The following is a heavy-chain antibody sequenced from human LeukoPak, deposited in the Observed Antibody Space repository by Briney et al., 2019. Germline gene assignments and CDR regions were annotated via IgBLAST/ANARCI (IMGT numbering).Heavy chain of an antibody. V-gene: IGHV4-34*01. CDR1: GGSFSGYY. CDR3: ARGPAGYSSGWFDY. Sequence: SETLSLTCAVYGGSFSGYYWSWIRQPPGKGLEWIGEINHSGSTNYNPPLKSRVTISVDTSKNQFSLKLSSVTAADTAVYYCARGPAGYSSGWFDYWGQGTLVTVSS. D-gene: IGHD6-19*01. J-gene: IGHJ4*02. CDR2: INHSGST.